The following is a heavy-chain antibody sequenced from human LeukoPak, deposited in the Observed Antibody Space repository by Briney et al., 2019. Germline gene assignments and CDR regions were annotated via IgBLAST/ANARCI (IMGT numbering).Heavy chain of an antibody. V-gene: IGHV3-23*01. Sequence: GGSLRLSCATSGFTFSGHAMAWVRQTPGKGLQWVSGITTSSDTYYADSVKGRFTVSRDNSKSTLYLEMNSLSDEDTAVYHCAERPSSSTSNSASAFDVWGQGTMVTVSS. CDR2: ITTSSDT. J-gene: IGHJ3*01. CDR1: GFTFSGHA. D-gene: IGHD2-2*01. CDR3: AERPSSSTSNSASAFDV.